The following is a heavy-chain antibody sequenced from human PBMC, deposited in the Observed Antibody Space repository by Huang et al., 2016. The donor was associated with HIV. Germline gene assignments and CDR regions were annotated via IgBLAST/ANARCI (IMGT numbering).Heavy chain of an antibody. CDR3: ARGFNYYASDNLGVYYFDS. V-gene: IGHV4-34*02. CDR2: INHDGKH. CDR1: GGAFRCSS. D-gene: IGHD3-10*01. Sequence: QVQLKQWGAGLLKPSETLSLTCAVYGGAFRCSSWTWIRPFPERGLEWIGDINHDGKHIYNPSLSARVTISTDTSKNHFSLHLTSVTAADTALYYCARGFNYYASDNLGVYYFDSWGLGTLVTVSP. J-gene: IGHJ4*02.